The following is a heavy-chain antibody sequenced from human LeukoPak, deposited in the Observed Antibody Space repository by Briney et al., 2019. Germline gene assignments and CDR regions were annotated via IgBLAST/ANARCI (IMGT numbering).Heavy chain of an antibody. CDR1: GFTFSSYA. J-gene: IGHJ4*02. Sequence: GGSLRLSCAASGFTFSSYAMSWVRQAPGKGLEWDSAISGSGGSTYYADSVKGRFTISRDNSKNTLYLQMNSLRAEDTAVYYCAKGHDILTGYHFDYWGQGTLVTVSS. V-gene: IGHV3-23*01. CDR2: ISGSGGST. D-gene: IGHD3-9*01. CDR3: AKGHDILTGYHFDY.